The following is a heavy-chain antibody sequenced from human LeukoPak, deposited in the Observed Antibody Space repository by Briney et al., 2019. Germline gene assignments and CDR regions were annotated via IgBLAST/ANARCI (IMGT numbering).Heavy chain of an antibody. Sequence: SETLSLTCTVFGGSFSSYYWSWIRQPPGKGLEWIGYIYTSGSTNYNPSLKSRVTISVDTSKNQFSLKLSSVTAADTAVYYCARLTPGGYSYGPEGFDYWGQGILVTVSS. J-gene: IGHJ4*02. V-gene: IGHV4-4*09. CDR2: IYTSGST. D-gene: IGHD5-18*01. CDR3: ARLTPGGYSYGPEGFDY. CDR1: GGSFSSYY.